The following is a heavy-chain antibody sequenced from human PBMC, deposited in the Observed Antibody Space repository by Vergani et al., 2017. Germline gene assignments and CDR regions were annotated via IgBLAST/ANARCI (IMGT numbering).Heavy chain of an antibody. CDR2: ISSSSSYT. J-gene: IGHJ3*02. D-gene: IGHD3-9*01. CDR3: ARDLVAYDIVGAFDI. V-gene: IGHV3-11*06. CDR1: GFTFSDYY. Sequence: QVQLVESGGGLVKPGGSLRLSCAASGFTFSDYYMSWIRQAPGKGLEWVSYISSSSSYTNYADSVKGRFTISSNNAKNSLYLQMNSLRAENTAVYYCARDLVAYDIVGAFDIWGQGTMVTVSS.